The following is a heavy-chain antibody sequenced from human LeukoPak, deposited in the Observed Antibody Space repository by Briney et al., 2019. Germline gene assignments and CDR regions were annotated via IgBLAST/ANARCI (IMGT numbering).Heavy chain of an antibody. CDR3: ARHIAVSYDAFDL. CDR1: GGSISSYY. CDR2: IYTSRST. D-gene: IGHD6-19*01. Sequence: SGTLSLTCTVSGGSISSYYWSWIRQPAGKGLEWIGRIYTSRSTNYNPALKSRVTMSVDTSKNQFSLKLSSVTAADTAVDYCARHIAVSYDAFDLWGRGTMVTVPS. V-gene: IGHV4-4*07. J-gene: IGHJ3*01.